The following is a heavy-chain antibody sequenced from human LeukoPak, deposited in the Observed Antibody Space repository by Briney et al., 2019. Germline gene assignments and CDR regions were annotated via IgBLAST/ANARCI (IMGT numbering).Heavy chain of an antibody. J-gene: IGHJ5*02. CDR2: IYYSGST. CDR3: AREGYYGSGSLDP. Sequence: PSETLSLTCTVSGGSISSGDYYWSWIRQPPGKGLEWIGYIYYSGSTYCNPSLKSRVTISVDTSKNQFSLKLSSVTAADTAVYYCAREGYYGSGSLDPWGQGTLVTVSS. D-gene: IGHD3-10*01. V-gene: IGHV4-30-4*01. CDR1: GGSISSGDYY.